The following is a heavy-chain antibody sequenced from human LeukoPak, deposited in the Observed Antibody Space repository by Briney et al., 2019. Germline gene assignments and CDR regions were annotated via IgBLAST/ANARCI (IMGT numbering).Heavy chain of an antibody. D-gene: IGHD3-3*01. CDR1: GYTFTGYY. V-gene: IGHV1-2*02. Sequence: ASVKVSCKASGYTFTGYYMHGVRRAPGQGLEWMGWINPNSGGTNYAQKFQGRVTMTRDTSISTAYMELSRLRSDDTAVYYCAREESGITIFGVVLIGFDPWGQGTLVTVSS. CDR3: AREESGITIFGVVLIGFDP. J-gene: IGHJ5*02. CDR2: INPNSGGT.